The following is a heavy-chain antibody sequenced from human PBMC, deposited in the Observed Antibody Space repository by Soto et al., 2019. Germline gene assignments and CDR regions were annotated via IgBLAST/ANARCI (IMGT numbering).Heavy chain of an antibody. CDR1: GGSFIGYY. CDR2: INHSGST. V-gene: IGHV4-34*01. CDR3: ARGRRDGYNDNWFDP. Sequence: QVQLQQWGAGLLKPSETLSLTCAVYGGSFIGYYWSWIRQPPGKGLEWIGEINHSGSTNYNPSLKSRVTISVDTSKNQFSLQLSSVTAADTAVYYCARGRRDGYNDNWFDPWGQGTLVTVSS. D-gene: IGHD5-12*01. J-gene: IGHJ5*02.